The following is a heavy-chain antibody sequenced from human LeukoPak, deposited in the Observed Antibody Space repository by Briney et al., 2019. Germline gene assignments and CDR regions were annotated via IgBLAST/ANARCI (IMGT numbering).Heavy chain of an antibody. V-gene: IGHV4-59*01. Sequence: SETLSLTCTVSGASISSYYWSWIRQPPGKGLEWMGFIYYSGSTNYNPSLKSRVTMSLDTSKNQFSLKLTSVIAADTAVYYCARGYDSWSGQNWFDPWGQGTLVTVSS. J-gene: IGHJ5*02. CDR1: GASISSYY. CDR3: ARGYDSWSGQNWFDP. CDR2: IYYSGST. D-gene: IGHD3-3*01.